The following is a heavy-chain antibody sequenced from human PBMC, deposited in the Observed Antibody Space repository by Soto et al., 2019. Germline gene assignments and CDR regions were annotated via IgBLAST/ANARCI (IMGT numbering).Heavy chain of an antibody. V-gene: IGHV4-39*07. D-gene: IGHD3-9*01. J-gene: IGHJ4*02. Sequence: PSETLSLTCTVSGVSISSNTYYWGWIRQPPGKGLEWIGSISFSGSTYYNPPLKSRVTISVDTSKNQFSLKLSSVTAADTAVYYCARARTYYDILTGSESYFDYWGQGTLVTVSS. CDR1: GVSISSNTYY. CDR2: ISFSGST. CDR3: ARARTYYDILTGSESYFDY.